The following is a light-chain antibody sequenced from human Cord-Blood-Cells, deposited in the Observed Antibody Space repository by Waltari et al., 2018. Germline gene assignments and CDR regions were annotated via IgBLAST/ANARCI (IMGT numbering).Light chain of an antibody. CDR3: CSYAGSYTYV. CDR1: SSDVGGYNY. CDR2: EVS. J-gene: IGLJ1*01. V-gene: IGLV2-11*01. Sequence: QSALTQPRSVSVSPGQSVTIPCTGTSSDVGGYNYVSWYLQHPGKAPKLMSYEVSKGPSGVPDRFSASKSGNAASLTISGSQAEDEADYYCCSYAGSYTYVFGTGTKVTVL.